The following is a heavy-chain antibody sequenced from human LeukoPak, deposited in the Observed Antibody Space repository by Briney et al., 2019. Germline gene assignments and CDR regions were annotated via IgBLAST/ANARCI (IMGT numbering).Heavy chain of an antibody. CDR2: ISYDGNNK. V-gene: IGHV3-30-3*01. J-gene: IGHJ4*02. CDR1: GFTFSNYA. Sequence: PGRSLRPSCAASGFTFSNYAMHWVRQAPGKGLEWVAVISYDGNNKYYADSVKGRFTISRDNSKNTLYLQMNSLRAEDTAVYYCARSDSSHFDYWGQGTLVTVSS. D-gene: IGHD6-19*01. CDR3: ARSDSSHFDY.